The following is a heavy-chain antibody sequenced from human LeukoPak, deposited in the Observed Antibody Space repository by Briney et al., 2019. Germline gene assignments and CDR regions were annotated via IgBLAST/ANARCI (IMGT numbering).Heavy chain of an antibody. CDR2: ISDSVSGGST. CDR1: GFTFNNYA. J-gene: IGHJ4*02. Sequence: GGSLRLSCAASGFTFNNYAMTWVRQAPGKGLEWVSTISDSVSGGSTYYADSVKGRFTISRDNSKNTLYLQMNSLRAEDTAVYYCAKGSYYDSSGSFYFDYWGQGTLVTVSS. CDR3: AKGSYYDSSGSFYFDY. V-gene: IGHV3-23*01. D-gene: IGHD3-22*01.